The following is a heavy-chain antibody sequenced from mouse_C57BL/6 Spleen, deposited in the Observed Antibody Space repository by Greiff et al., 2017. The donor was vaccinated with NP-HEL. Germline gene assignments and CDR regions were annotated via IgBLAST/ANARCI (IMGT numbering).Heavy chain of an antibody. D-gene: IGHD2-1*01. Sequence: DVMLVESGGGLVKPGGSLKLSCAASGFTFSDYGMHWVRQAPEKGLEWVAYISSGSSTIYYADTVKGRFTISRDNAKNTLFLQMTSLRSEDTAMYYCARDGNYPYWYFDVWGTGTTVTVSS. CDR3: ARDGNYPYWYFDV. CDR2: ISSGSSTI. V-gene: IGHV5-17*01. J-gene: IGHJ1*03. CDR1: GFTFSDYG.